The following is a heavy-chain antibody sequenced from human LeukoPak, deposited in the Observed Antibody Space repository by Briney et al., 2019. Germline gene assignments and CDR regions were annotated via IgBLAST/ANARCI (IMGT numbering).Heavy chain of an antibody. D-gene: IGHD2/OR15-2a*01. V-gene: IGHV4-39*01. Sequence: SETLSLTCTVCGGSISSSNYYWGWIRQPPGKGLEWIGSIYYSGSTYYNPSLKSRVTISVDTSKDQFSLKLSSVTAADTAVYYCARLPEYPDYWGQGTLVTVSS. CDR1: GGSISSSNYY. CDR3: ARLPEYPDY. J-gene: IGHJ4*02. CDR2: IYYSGST.